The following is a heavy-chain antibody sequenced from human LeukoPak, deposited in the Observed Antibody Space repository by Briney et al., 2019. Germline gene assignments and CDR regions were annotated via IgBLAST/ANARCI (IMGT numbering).Heavy chain of an antibody. CDR3: ARVRFGELSGAFDI. Sequence: PGGSLRLSCAASGFTFSSYSMNWVRQAPGKGLEWVSSISSSSSYIHYADSVKGRFTISRDNAKNSLYLQMNSLRAEDTAVYYCARVRFGELSGAFDIWGQGTMVTVSS. J-gene: IGHJ3*02. CDR1: GFTFSSYS. D-gene: IGHD3-10*01. V-gene: IGHV3-21*01. CDR2: ISSSSSYI.